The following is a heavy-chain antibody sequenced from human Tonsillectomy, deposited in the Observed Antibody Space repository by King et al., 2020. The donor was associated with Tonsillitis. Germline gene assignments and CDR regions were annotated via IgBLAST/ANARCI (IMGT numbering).Heavy chain of an antibody. Sequence: DVQLVESGGGLVKPGGSLRLSCAASGFTFSSFTMNWVRQAPGKGLEWVSSISRSSSYIYQADSLKGRFTISRDNAKNSLYLQMNSLRVEDTAVYYCARGGGDYYDTSGYIDSWGQGNLVTVSS. CDR2: ISRSSSYI. CDR3: ARGGGDYYDTSGYIDS. J-gene: IGHJ4*02. V-gene: IGHV3-21*01. D-gene: IGHD3-22*01. CDR1: GFTFSSFT.